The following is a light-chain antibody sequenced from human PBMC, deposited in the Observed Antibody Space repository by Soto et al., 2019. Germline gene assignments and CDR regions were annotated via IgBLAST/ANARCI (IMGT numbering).Light chain of an antibody. CDR2: DVT. J-gene: IGLJ2*01. Sequence: QSALTQPASVSGSPGQSITLSCTGTSSDIGGYNYVSWFQHHPGKAPKLMIFDVTNRPSGVSNRFSGSKSGNTASLTISGLQAEDEADYYCSSYTRSDTVLFGGGTKVTVL. CDR1: SSDIGGYNY. V-gene: IGLV2-14*03. CDR3: SSYTRSDTVL.